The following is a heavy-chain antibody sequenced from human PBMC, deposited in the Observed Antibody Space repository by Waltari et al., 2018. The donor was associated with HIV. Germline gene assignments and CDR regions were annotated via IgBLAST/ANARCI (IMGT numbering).Heavy chain of an antibody. CDR3: ARESGYQLGPWRDP. V-gene: IGHV1-2*02. Sequence: QVQLVQSGAEVKKSGASMKVSCKASGYTFDGHYMHWVRQAPGQGLEWMGWINPISGGTNFVQKFQGRVTMTTVWSIRTAYMELRNLISDETAVYYCARESGYQLGPWRDPWGQGTLVTVSS. CDR1: GYTFDGHY. J-gene: IGHJ5*02. CDR2: INPISGGT. D-gene: IGHD2-2*01.